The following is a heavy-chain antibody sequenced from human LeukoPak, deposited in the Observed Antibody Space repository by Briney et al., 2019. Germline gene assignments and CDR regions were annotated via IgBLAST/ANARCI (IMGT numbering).Heavy chain of an antibody. D-gene: IGHD3-10*01. CDR2: ISGSGSSI. Sequence: GGSLRLSCAASGFTFSSYEMNWVRQAPGKGLEWVSYISGSGSSIYYADSVKGRFTISRDNAKNSLYLQMNSLRAEDTAVYYCARDRSRGLLDAFDIWGQGTMVTVSS. J-gene: IGHJ3*02. CDR3: ARDRSRGLLDAFDI. V-gene: IGHV3-48*03. CDR1: GFTFSSYE.